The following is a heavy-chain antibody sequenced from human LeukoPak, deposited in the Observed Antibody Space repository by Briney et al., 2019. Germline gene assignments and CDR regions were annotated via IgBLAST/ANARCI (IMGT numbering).Heavy chain of an antibody. J-gene: IGHJ6*03. CDR1: GYTFTSYG. CDR3: ARVVVVVPAAIQGAPHYYYYYMDV. D-gene: IGHD2-2*01. Sequence: ASVKVSCKASGYTFTSYGISWVRQAPGQGLEWMGWISAYNGNTNYAQKLQGRVTMTTDTSTSTAYMELRSLRSDDTAVYYCARVVVVVPAAIQGAPHYYYYYMDVWGKGTTVTVSS. V-gene: IGHV1-18*01. CDR2: ISAYNGNT.